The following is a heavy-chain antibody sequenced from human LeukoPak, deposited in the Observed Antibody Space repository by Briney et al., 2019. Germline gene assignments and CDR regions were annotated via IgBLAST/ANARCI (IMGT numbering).Heavy chain of an antibody. J-gene: IGHJ4*02. V-gene: IGHV3-23*01. D-gene: IGHD3-3*01. CDR2: ISGSGGST. CDR1: GFTFSSYA. Sequence: GGSLRLSCAASGFTFSSYAMSWVRQAPGKGLEWVSAISGSGGSTYYADSVKGRFTISRDNSKNTLYLQMNSLRAEDTAVYYCAKEAQYYDFWSGYYPFDYWGQGTLVTVSS. CDR3: AKEAQYYDFWSGYYPFDY.